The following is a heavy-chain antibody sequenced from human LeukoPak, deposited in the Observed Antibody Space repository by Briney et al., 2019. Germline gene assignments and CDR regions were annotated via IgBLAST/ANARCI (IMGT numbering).Heavy chain of an antibody. Sequence: GASVKVSCTASGGTFSSYAISWVRQAPGQGLEWMGGIIPIFGTANYAQKFQGRVTMTRDTSTSTVYMELSSLRSEDTAVYYCARLIVSGGYFDYWGQGTLVTVSS. CDR3: ARLIVSGGYFDY. D-gene: IGHD2-21*01. V-gene: IGHV1-69*05. CDR2: IIPIFGTA. CDR1: GGTFSSYA. J-gene: IGHJ4*02.